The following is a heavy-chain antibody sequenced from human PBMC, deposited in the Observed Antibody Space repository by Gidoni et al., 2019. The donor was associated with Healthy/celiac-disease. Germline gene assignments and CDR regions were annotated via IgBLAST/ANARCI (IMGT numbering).Heavy chain of an antibody. CDR2: IKQDGSEK. Sequence: EVQLVESGGGLVQPGGSLRLSCAASGFTFSSYWMSWVRQAPGKGLEWVANIKQDGSEKYYVDSVKGRFTISRDNAKNTLYLQMNSLRAEDTAVYYCASLSGWYEGAYFDYWGQGTLVTVSS. CDR1: GFTFSSYW. D-gene: IGHD6-19*01. J-gene: IGHJ4*02. CDR3: ASLSGWYEGAYFDY. V-gene: IGHV3-7*01.